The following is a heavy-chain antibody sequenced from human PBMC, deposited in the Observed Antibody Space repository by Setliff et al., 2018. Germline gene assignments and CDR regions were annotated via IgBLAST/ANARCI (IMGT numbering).Heavy chain of an antibody. CDR1: GFRFTSFG. V-gene: IGHV1-18*04. J-gene: IGHJ4*02. CDR3: TTSRAPRVVLAADFDL. Sequence: WASVKVSCKTSGFRFTSFGFSWVRQAPGQGLEWMGWISPYSGETNNAQKFQDRLSVTADTSSKTIYMELRSLTSDDTAVYFCTTSRAPRVVLAADFDLWGQGTLVTVSS. D-gene: IGHD2-21*01. CDR2: ISPYSGET.